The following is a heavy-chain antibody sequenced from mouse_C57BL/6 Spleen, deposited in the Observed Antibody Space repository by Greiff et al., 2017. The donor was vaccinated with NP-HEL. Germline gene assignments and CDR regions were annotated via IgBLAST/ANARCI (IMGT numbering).Heavy chain of an antibody. Sequence: VQLVESGPELVKPGASVKISCKASGYAFSSSWMNWVKQRPGKGLEWIGRIYPGDGDTNYNGKFKGKATLTADKSSSTAYMQLSSLTSEDSAVYFCARWDYYGSSLFWYFDVWGTGTTVTVSS. CDR1: GYAFSSSW. V-gene: IGHV1-82*01. J-gene: IGHJ1*03. CDR2: IYPGDGDT. D-gene: IGHD1-1*01. CDR3: ARWDYYGSSLFWYFDV.